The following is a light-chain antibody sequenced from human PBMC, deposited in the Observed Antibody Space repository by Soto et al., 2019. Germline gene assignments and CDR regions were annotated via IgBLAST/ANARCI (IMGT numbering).Light chain of an antibody. CDR3: QQYNNWPPGRT. CDR1: QSVSSN. CDR2: GAS. V-gene: IGKV3-15*01. J-gene: IGKJ1*01. Sequence: EIVMTQSPATLSVSPGERATLSCSASQSVSSNLAWYQQKPGQAPRLLIYGASTRATGIPARFSGSGSGTEFTLTISSLQSEDFAVYYCQQYNNWPPGRTFGQGTKVDNK.